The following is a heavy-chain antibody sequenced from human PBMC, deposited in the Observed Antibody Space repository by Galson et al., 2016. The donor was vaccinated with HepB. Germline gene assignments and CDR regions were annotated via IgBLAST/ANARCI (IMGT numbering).Heavy chain of an antibody. Sequence: SLRLSCAASGFTFTTYAMHWVRQAPGKGLEWVAVISYDGSNKYYADSVKGRFTISRDNSKNTLYLQINSLRAEDTAVYYCARGLTEEVGYFDNWGQGTLVTVSS. CDR3: ARGLTEEVGYFDN. CDR1: GFTFTTYA. CDR2: ISYDGSNK. J-gene: IGHJ4*02. V-gene: IGHV3-30-3*01.